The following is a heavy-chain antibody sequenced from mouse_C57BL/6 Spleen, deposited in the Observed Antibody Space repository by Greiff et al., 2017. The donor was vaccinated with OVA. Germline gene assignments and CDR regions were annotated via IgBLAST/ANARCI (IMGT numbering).Heavy chain of an antibody. D-gene: IGHD1-1*01. CDR1: GYTFPDSY. CDR2: INPNNGGT. Sequence: EVQLHQSGPELVKPGASVKISCKASGYTFPDSYMNWVKQSHGKSLEWIGDINPNNGGTSYNQKFKGKATLTVDKSSSTAYMELRSLTSEDSAVYYCARITTVVADYFDYWGQGTTLTVSS. J-gene: IGHJ2*01. V-gene: IGHV1-26*01. CDR3: ARITTVVADYFDY.